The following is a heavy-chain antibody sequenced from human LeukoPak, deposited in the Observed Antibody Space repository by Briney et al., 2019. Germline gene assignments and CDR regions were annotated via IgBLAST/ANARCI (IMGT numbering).Heavy chain of an antibody. CDR1: GFTFSNYW. V-gene: IGHV3-74*01. CDR2: MNSDGSDT. CDR3: VMYTWGDVPDI. J-gene: IGHJ3*02. D-gene: IGHD1-20*01. Sequence: GGSLRLSCAASGFTFSNYWMNWVRQVPGKGLVWVARMNSDGSDTAHADSVRGRFTVSRDNAKNTLYLQMNSLRAEDTAVYFCVMYTWGDVPDIWGQGTMVTVSS.